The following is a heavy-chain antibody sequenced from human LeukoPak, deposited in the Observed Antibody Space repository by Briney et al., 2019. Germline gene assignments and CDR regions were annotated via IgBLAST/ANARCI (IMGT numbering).Heavy chain of an antibody. V-gene: IGHV1-69*04. Sequence: ASVKVSCKASGGTFSSYAISWVRQAPGQGLEWMGRIIAILDITNYAQKFQGRVTITAEKSTSTAYMELSSLKSEDTAVYYCARDLFAGDYETDAFDHWCQGTLVTVSS. CDR3: ARDLFAGDYETDAFDH. CDR1: GGTFSSYA. J-gene: IGHJ4*02. CDR2: IIAILDIT. D-gene: IGHD4-17*01.